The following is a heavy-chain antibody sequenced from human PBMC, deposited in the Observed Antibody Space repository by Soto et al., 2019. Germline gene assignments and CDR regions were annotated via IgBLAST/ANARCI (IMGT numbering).Heavy chain of an antibody. V-gene: IGHV3-21*01. CDR1: GFTFSSYS. CDR2: ISSSSSYI. Sequence: PGGSLRLSCAASGFTFSSYSMNWVRQAPGKGLEWVSSISSSSSYIYYADSVKGRFTISRDNAKNSLYLQMNSLRAEDTAVYYCARDANPQTYYYGSGSYQNWFDPWGQGTLVTVSS. D-gene: IGHD3-10*01. J-gene: IGHJ5*02. CDR3: ARDANPQTYYYGSGSYQNWFDP.